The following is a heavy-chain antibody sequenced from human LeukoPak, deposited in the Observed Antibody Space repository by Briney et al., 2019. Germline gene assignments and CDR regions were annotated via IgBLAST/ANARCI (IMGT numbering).Heavy chain of an antibody. CDR1: GYTFTGYY. Sequence: GASVKVSCKASGYTFTGYYMHWVRQAPGQGLEWMGWISAYNGNTNYPQKLQGRVTMTTDTSTSTAYMELSRLTSDDTAVYYCARFSSGWSFDYWGQGTLVTVSS. V-gene: IGHV1-18*04. CDR3: ARFSSGWSFDY. J-gene: IGHJ4*02. D-gene: IGHD6-19*01. CDR2: ISAYNGNT.